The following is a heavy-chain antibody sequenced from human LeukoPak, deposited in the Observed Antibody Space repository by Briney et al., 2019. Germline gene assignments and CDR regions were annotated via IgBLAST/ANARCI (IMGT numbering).Heavy chain of an antibody. CDR1: GFTFSSYA. CDR3: ARGAFRFR. Sequence: GGSLRLSCAASGFTFSSYAMTWDRQAPGKGLEWVSTITSSGGSTYYADSVKGRFTISRDNSKNTLYLQMNSLRADDTAVYYCARGAFRFRWGQGTLVTVSS. J-gene: IGHJ4*02. CDR2: ITSSGGST. V-gene: IGHV3-23*01.